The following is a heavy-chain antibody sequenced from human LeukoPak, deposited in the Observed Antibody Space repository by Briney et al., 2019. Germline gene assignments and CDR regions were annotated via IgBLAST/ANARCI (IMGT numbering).Heavy chain of an antibody. J-gene: IGHJ4*02. CDR3: ALTTVAAAGDS. CDR1: GFTFSNYW. V-gene: IGHV3-7*01. D-gene: IGHD6-13*01. CDR2: IKPDGSDE. Sequence: GGSLRLSCAASGFTFSNYWMTWVRQAPGKGLEWVANIKPDGSDEYYVDSVKGRFTISRDNAKTLVYLQMTGLRADDTAMYYCALTTVAAAGDSWGQGTLVTVSS.